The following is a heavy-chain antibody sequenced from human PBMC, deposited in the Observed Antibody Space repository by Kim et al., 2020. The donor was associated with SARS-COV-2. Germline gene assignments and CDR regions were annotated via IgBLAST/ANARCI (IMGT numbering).Heavy chain of an antibody. Sequence: GGSLRLSCAASGFTFSSYAMHWVRQAPGKGLEYVSGISSNGGSTYYANSVKGRFTISRDNSKNTLYLQMGSLRAEDMAVYYCARDRGATRGFFDYWGQGTLVTVSS. J-gene: IGHJ4*02. D-gene: IGHD1-26*01. CDR3: ARDRGATRGFFDY. CDR1: GFTFSSYA. CDR2: ISSNGGST. V-gene: IGHV3-64*01.